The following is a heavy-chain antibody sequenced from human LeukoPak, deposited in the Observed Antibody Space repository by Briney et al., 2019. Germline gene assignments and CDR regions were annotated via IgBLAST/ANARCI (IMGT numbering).Heavy chain of an antibody. CDR2: ISSSGNTT. CDR1: GFTFSDNY. J-gene: IGHJ4*02. CDR3: ARVSGRGLYYYDSSGYYEDY. D-gene: IGHD3-22*01. Sequence: GGSLRLSCAASGFTFSDNYMSWIRQAPGKGLEWVSYISSSGNTTYNADSVKGRFSITRDNAKNSLYLQMNSLRAEDTAVYYCARVSGRGLYYYDSSGYYEDYWGQGTLVTVSS. V-gene: IGHV3-11*04.